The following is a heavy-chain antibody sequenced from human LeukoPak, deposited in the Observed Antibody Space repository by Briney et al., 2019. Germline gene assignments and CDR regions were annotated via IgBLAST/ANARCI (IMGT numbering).Heavy chain of an antibody. CDR1: GFTFSSYA. V-gene: IGHV3-23*01. CDR2: ISGSGGST. D-gene: IGHD4-17*01. Sequence: GGSLRLSCAASGFTFSSYAMTWVRQAPGKGLEWVSVISGSGGSTYYADSVKGRFTISRDNSKNTLYLQMNSLRAEDTAVYYCAKGSTVTTSWFDPWGQGTLVTVSS. J-gene: IGHJ5*02. CDR3: AKGSTVTTSWFDP.